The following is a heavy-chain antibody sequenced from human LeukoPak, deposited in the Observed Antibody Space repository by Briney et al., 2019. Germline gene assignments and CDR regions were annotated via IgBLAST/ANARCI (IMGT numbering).Heavy chain of an antibody. J-gene: IGHJ4*02. Sequence: SETLSLTCTVSGGSISSHYWSWIRQPPGKGLEWTAYIYPSGSDNYNPSLKSRVTTSSDTSKNQFSLRLSSVTAADTAVYYCARQRAGNYFDYWGQGTLVTVPS. CDR3: ARQRAGNYFDY. D-gene: IGHD6-19*01. V-gene: IGHV4-4*09. CDR1: GGSISSHY. CDR2: IYPSGSD.